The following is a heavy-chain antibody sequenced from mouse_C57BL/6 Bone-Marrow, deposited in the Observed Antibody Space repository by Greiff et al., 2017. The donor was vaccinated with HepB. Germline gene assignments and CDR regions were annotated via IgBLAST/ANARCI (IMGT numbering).Heavy chain of an antibody. CDR1: GYSFTGYY. D-gene: IGHD2-2*01. Sequence: VQLQQSGPELVKPGASVKISCKASGYSFTGYYMNWVKQSPEKSLEWIGEINPSTGGTTYNQKFKAKATLTVDKSSSTAYMQLKSRTSEDSAVYYWARCSIYYGYGYYYDYWGQGTTLTVSS. J-gene: IGHJ2*01. CDR2: INPSTGGT. V-gene: IGHV1-42*01. CDR3: ARCSIYYGYGYYYDY.